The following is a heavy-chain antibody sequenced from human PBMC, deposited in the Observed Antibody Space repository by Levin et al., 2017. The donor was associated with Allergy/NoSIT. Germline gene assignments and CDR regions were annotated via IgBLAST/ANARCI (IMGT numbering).Heavy chain of an antibody. D-gene: IGHD3-3*01. CDR2: IYYTGSS. V-gene: IGHV4-39*02. J-gene: IGHJ5*02. CDR3: ARSSSLEYFDP. CDR1: GVAFSSYSMN. Sequence: GSLRLSCVASGVAFSSYSMNWVRQPPGKGLEWIGSIYYTGSSHYNPSLKSRVTISVDTSKDHFSLNLTSVTAADTAVYFCARSSSLEYFDPWGQGTLVTVSS.